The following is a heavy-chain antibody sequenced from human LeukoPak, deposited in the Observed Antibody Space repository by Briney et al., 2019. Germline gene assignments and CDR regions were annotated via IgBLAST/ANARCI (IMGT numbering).Heavy chain of an antibody. Sequence: ASVKVSCRASGYTFTNYYMHWVRQAPGQGLEWMGLINPTGTSTNYAQKFRGRVTMTRDTSTTTVYMELSSLRSEDTAVYYCAREESGGYFDYWGQGTLVTVSS. V-gene: IGHV1-46*01. CDR2: INPTGTST. D-gene: IGHD2-8*02. J-gene: IGHJ4*02. CDR1: GYTFTNYY. CDR3: AREESGGYFDY.